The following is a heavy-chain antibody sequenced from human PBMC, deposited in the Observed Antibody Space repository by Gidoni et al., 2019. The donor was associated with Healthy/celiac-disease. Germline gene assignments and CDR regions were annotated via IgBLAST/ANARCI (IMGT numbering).Heavy chain of an antibody. CDR3: ARDLARSSSWYGGRGWFDP. J-gene: IGHJ5*02. CDR2: INTNTGNP. CDR1: GYAFTSYA. V-gene: IGHV7-4-1*02. Sequence: QVQLVQSRSELKKPGASVNGSCKASGYAFTSYAMNWVRQAPGQGLEWMGWINTNTGNPTYAQGFTGRFVFSLDPSVSTAYLQISSLKAEDTAVYYCARDLARSSSWYGGRGWFDPWGQGTLVTVSS. D-gene: IGHD6-13*01.